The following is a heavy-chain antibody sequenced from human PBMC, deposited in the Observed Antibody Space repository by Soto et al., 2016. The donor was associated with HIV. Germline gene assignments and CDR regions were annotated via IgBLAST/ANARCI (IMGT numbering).Heavy chain of an antibody. D-gene: IGHD6-13*01. Sequence: EVQLVESGEAWSSLGSLRLSCAASGFIVSSSHMSWVRQAPGKGLEWVSVIYSGGSTYYVDSVKGRFTISRDKSKNTLSLQMNSLRAEDTAVYYCARADSSTRSYYYYYGMDVWGQGTTVTVSS. CDR1: GFIVSSSH. V-gene: IGHV3-66*01. CDR2: IYSGGST. CDR3: ARADSSTRSYYYYYGMDV. J-gene: IGHJ6*02.